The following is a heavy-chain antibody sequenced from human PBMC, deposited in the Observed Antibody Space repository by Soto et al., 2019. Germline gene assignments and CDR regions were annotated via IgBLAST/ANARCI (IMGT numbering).Heavy chain of an antibody. D-gene: IGHD5-18*01. J-gene: IGHJ4*02. Sequence: SETLCLTCTVSGGSISSYYWSWIRQPPGKGLEWIGYIYYSGSTNYNPSLKSRATISADTSKNQFSLKLSSVTAADTAVYYCARHIMGGYSYGSFFDYWGQGTLVTVSS. V-gene: IGHV4-59*08. CDR2: IYYSGST. CDR3: ARHIMGGYSYGSFFDY. CDR1: GGSISSYY.